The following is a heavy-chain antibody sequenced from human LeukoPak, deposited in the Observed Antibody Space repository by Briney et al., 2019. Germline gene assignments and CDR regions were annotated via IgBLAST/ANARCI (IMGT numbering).Heavy chain of an antibody. CDR2: IYHSGST. J-gene: IGHJ1*01. Sequence: SETLSLTCSVSGGSMSSYYWSWTRQSPGKGLEWIGYIYHSGSTDYNPSLKSRVTISVDTSKNQFSLKLSSVTAADTAVYYCARGRTRGGYYLAAEYFQHWGQGTLVTVSS. CDR3: ARGRTRGGYYLAAEYFQH. CDR1: GGSMSSYY. V-gene: IGHV4-59*12. D-gene: IGHD3-22*01.